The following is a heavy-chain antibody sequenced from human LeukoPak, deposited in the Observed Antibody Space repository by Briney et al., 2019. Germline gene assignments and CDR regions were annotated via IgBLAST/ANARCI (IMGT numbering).Heavy chain of an antibody. CDR3: ARDRGRLHLFDY. V-gene: IGHV3-48*01. J-gene: IGHJ4*02. CDR2: ISSSGSTI. D-gene: IGHD4-11*01. CDR1: GFTFSSYS. Sequence: GGSLRLSCAASGFTFSSYSMNWVRQAPGKGLEWVSYISSSGSTIYYADSVKDRFTISRDNAKNSLYLQMNSLRAEDTAVYYCARDRGRLHLFDYGGQGTLVTVSS.